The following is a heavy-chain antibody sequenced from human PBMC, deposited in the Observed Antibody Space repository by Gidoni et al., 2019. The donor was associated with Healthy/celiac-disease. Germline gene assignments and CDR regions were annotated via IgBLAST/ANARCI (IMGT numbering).Heavy chain of an antibody. CDR2: IYYRGST. D-gene: IGHD3-10*01. J-gene: IGHJ4*02. V-gene: IGHV4-39*01. CDR1: GGTTSSSSYH. CDR3: ARQVGVLLWFGEYYFDY. Sequence: QLQLQESGQGLVKPSETLSRTCTVPGGTTSSSSYHWGWIRQPPGKGLEWIGSIYYRGSTYYTPSLKRLVTISVDTSKHQFSLKLSSLTAADTAVYYCARQVGVLLWFGEYYFDYWGQGTLVTVSS.